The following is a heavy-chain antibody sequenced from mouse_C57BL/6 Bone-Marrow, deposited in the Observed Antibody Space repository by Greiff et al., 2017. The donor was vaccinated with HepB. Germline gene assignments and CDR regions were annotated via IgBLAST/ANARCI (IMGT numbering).Heavy chain of an antibody. J-gene: IGHJ4*01. CDR2: IDPSDSET. CDR1: GYTFTSYW. V-gene: IGHV1-52*01. D-gene: IGHD1-1*01. CDR3: ARRVDYYAMDY. Sequence: QVQLQQPGAELVRPGSSVNLSCKASGYTFTSYWMHWVKQRPIQGLEWIGNIDPSDSETHYNQKFKDKATLTVDKSSSTAYMQLSSLTSEDSAVYYCARRVDYYAMDYWGQGTSVTVSS.